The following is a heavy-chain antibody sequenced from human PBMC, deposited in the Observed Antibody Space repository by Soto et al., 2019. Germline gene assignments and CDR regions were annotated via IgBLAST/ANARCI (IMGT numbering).Heavy chain of an antibody. CDR3: ARLYYYDSSGYFHNWFDP. CDR1: GYSFTSYW. CDR2: IYPGDSDT. J-gene: IGHJ5*02. D-gene: IGHD3-22*01. V-gene: IGHV5-51*01. Sequence: PGESLKISCKVSGYSFTSYWIGWVRQMPGKGLEWMGIIYPGDSDTRYSPSFQGQVTISADKSISTAYLQWSSLKASDTAMYYCARLYYYDSSGYFHNWFDPWGQGTLVTVSS.